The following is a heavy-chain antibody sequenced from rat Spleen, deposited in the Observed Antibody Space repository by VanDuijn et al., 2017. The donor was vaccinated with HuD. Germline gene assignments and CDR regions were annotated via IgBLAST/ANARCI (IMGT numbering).Heavy chain of an antibody. V-gene: IGHV2-47*01. Sequence: QVQLKESGPGLVQPSQTLSLTCTVSGLSLTSNSVSWIRQPPGKGLEWMGVISSGGTSYYNSVLNPRVSISRDISKSQVFLKMNSLQTEDTAMYFCARGWERFAYWGQGTLVTVSS. CDR2: ISSGGTS. D-gene: IGHD5-1*01. J-gene: IGHJ3*01. CDR1: GLSLTSNS. CDR3: ARGWERFAY.